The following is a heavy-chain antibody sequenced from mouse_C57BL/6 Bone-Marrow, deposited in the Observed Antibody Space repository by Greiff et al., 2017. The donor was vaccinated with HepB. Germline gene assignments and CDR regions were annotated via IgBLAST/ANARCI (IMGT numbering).Heavy chain of an antibody. V-gene: IGHV5-4*01. Sequence: EVMLVESGGGLVKPGGSLKLSCAASGFTFSSYAMSWVRQTPEKRLEWVATISDGGSYTYYPDNVKGRFTISRDNAKNNLYLQMSHLKSEDTAMYYCAREGGFDYWGQGTLVTVSA. CDR1: GFTFSSYA. J-gene: IGHJ3*01. CDR2: ISDGGSYT. CDR3: AREGGFDY.